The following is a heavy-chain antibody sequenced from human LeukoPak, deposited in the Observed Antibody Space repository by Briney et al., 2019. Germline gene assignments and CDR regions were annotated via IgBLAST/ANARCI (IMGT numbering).Heavy chain of an antibody. CDR1: GGTFSSYA. J-gene: IGHJ4*02. CDR2: IIPIFGTA. D-gene: IGHD3-10*01. V-gene: IGHV1-69*13. CDR3: ARSAYYYGSGDFDY. Sequence: SVKVSCKASGGTFSSYAISWVRQAPGQGLEWMGGIIPIFGTANYAQKFQGRVTITADESTSTAYMELSSLRSEDTAVYYCARSAYYYGSGDFDYWGQGTLVTVSS.